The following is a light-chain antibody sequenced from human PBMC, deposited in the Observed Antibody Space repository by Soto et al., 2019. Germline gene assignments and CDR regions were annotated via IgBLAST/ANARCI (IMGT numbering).Light chain of an antibody. CDR1: QTVRNNY. CDR3: QQFSSYPLT. CDR2: DAS. Sequence: SVLTQAPCTLSLSPLERATLSCRASQTVRNNYLAWYQQKPGQAPRLLIYDASSRATGIPDRFSGGGSGTDFTLTISRLEPEDFAVYYCQQFSSYPLTFGGGTKVDIK. J-gene: IGKJ4*01. V-gene: IGKV3-20*01.